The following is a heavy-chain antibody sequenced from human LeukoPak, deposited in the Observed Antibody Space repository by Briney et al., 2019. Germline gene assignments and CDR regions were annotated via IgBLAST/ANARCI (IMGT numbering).Heavy chain of an antibody. CDR2: IIPIFGTA. CDR1: GGTFSSYA. Sequence: VKVSCKASGGTFSSYAISWVRQAPGQGLEWMGRIIPIFGTANYAQKFQGRVTITTDESTSTAYMELSSLRSEDTAVYYCAREYDSSCYYGPLGWNYWGQGTLVTVSS. J-gene: IGHJ4*02. D-gene: IGHD3-22*01. CDR3: AREYDSSCYYGPLGWNY. V-gene: IGHV1-69*13.